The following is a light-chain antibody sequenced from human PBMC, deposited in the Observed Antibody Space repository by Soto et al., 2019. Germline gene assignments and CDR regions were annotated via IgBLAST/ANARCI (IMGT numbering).Light chain of an antibody. J-gene: IGLJ2*01. V-gene: IGLV2-8*01. CDR2: EVT. CDR3: SSYAGSNNPVV. CDR1: SSDVGGYNY. Sequence: QSVLTQPPSASGPPGQSVTISCTGTSSDVGGYNYVSWYQQHPGKAPKFMIYEVTKRPSGVPDRFSGSKSGNTASLTVSGLQAADEADYYCSSYAGSNNPVVFGGGTKLTVL.